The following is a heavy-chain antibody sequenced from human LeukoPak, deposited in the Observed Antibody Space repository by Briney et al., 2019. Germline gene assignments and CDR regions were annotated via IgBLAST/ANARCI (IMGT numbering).Heavy chain of an antibody. CDR3: ARGRTSIAARRAGYYYYMDV. CDR1: GGTFSSYA. J-gene: IGHJ6*03. Sequence: GASVKVSCKASGGTFSSYAISWVRQAPGQGLEWMGGIIPIFCTANYAQKFQGRVTITTDESTSTAYMELSSLRSEDTAVYYCARGRTSIAARRAGYYYYMDVWGKGTTVTVSS. CDR2: IIPIFCTA. V-gene: IGHV1-69*05. D-gene: IGHD6-6*01.